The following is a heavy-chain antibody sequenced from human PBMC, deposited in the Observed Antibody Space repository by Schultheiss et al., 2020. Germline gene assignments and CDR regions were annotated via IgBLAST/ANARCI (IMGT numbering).Heavy chain of an antibody. V-gene: IGHV4-31*03. J-gene: IGHJ4*02. D-gene: IGHD3-3*01. CDR2: IYYSGST. CDR1: GGSISSGGYY. Sequence: LRLSCTVSGGSISSGGYYWSWIRQHPGKGLEWIGYIYYSGSTNYNPSLKSRVTISVDTSKNQFSLKLSSVTAADTAVYYCAKEHARLRFLSFWGQGTLVTVAS. CDR3: AKEHARLRFLSF.